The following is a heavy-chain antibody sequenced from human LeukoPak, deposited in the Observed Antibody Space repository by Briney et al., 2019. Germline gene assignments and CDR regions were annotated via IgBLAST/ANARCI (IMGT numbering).Heavy chain of an antibody. V-gene: IGHV3-30*02. D-gene: IGHD3-22*01. CDR3: AKDQLYYYDSSGDFDY. Sequence: GGSLRLSCAASGFTFDDYGMSWVRQAPGKGLEWVAFIRYDGSNKYYTDSVKGRFTISRDNSKNTLYLQMNSLRAEDTAVYYCAKDQLYYYDSSGDFDYWGQGTLVTVSS. CDR1: GFTFDDYG. CDR2: IRYDGSNK. J-gene: IGHJ4*02.